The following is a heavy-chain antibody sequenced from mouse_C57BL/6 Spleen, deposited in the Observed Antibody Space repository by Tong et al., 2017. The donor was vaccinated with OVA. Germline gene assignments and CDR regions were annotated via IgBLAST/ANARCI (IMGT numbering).Heavy chain of an antibody. CDR1: GYTFTTYP. CDR2: INPNNGGT. D-gene: IGHD3-1*01. CDR3: ARGGSPTFYAMDY. V-gene: IGHV1-18*01. Sequence: EVQLQESGAELVKPGASVKMSCKASGYTFTTYPIEWMKQNHGKSLEWIGDINPNNGGTSYNQKFKGKATLTVDKSSSTAYMELRSLTSEDSAVYYCARGGSPTFYAMDYWGQGTSVTVSS. J-gene: IGHJ4*01.